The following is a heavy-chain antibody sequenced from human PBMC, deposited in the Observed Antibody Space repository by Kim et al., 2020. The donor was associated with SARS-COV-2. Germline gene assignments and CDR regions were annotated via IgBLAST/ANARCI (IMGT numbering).Heavy chain of an antibody. CDR2: ISSNGGST. D-gene: IGHD6-13*01. CDR1: GFTFSSYA. CDR3: ARSPHLPNTVSSSWKDPGYYFDY. J-gene: IGHJ4*02. V-gene: IGHV3-64*01. Sequence: GGSLRLSCAASGFTFSSYAMHWVRQAPGKGLEYVSAISSNGGSTYYANSVKGRFTISRDNSKNTLYLQMGSLRAEDMAVYYCARSPHLPNTVSSSWKDPGYYFDYWGQGTLVTVSS.